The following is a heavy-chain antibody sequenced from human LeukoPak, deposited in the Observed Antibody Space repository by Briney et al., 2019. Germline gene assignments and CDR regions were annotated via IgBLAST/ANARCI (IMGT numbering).Heavy chain of an antibody. CDR1: GFTFNTYA. J-gene: IGHJ4*02. D-gene: IGHD3-16*02. CDR3: AKDYDYVWGSYRFDY. Sequence: GGSLRLSCAASGFTFNTYAIHWVRQAPGKGLEWVAIISYDGGNKYYADSVKGRFTISRDNSKNTLYLQMNSLRAEDTAVYYCAKDYDYVWGSYRFDYWGQGTLVTVSS. CDR2: ISYDGGNK. V-gene: IGHV3-30*18.